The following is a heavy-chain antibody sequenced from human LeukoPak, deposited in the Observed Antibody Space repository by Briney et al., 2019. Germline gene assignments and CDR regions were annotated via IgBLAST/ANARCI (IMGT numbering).Heavy chain of an antibody. CDR3: ARDRESRLWFGELPVD. CDR1: GYTFTSYG. V-gene: IGHV1-18*01. J-gene: IGHJ4*02. CDR2: ISAYNGNT. D-gene: IGHD3-10*01. Sequence: GASVKVSCKASGYTFTSYGISWARQAPGQGLEWMGWISAYNGNTNYAQKLQGRVTMTTDTSTSTAYMELRSLRSDDTAVYYCARDRESRLWFGELPVDWGQGTLVTVSS.